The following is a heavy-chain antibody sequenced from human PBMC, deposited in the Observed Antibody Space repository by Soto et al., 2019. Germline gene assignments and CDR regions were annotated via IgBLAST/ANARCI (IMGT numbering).Heavy chain of an antibody. J-gene: IGHJ6*02. D-gene: IGHD2-8*01. CDR3: AKNGQPPYYYYGMDV. CDR1: GYTFTSYG. CDR2: ISGYNGDT. Sequence: QGQLVQSGGEVKKPGASVKVSCKASGYTFTSYGISWVRQAPGQGLEWMGWISGYNGDTKYAQKFQGRVTMTVDTSTTTAYMERRSLTSDDRAVYYCAKNGQPPYYYYGMDVWGQGTTVTVSS. V-gene: IGHV1-18*01.